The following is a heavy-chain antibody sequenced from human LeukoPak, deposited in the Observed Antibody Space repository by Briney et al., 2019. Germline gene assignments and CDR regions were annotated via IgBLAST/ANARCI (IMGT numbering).Heavy chain of an antibody. V-gene: IGHV3-43*02. Sequence: PGGSLKLLRATPGFPFDDFAMHWVRQAPGKGLEWVSLISGDGGTTYYADSVKGRFTISRDNSKNSLYLQINRLRPEDTAFYYCAKNYYGSATYYKPFDSWGLGTLVTVSS. CDR1: GFPFDDFA. CDR2: ISGDGGTT. D-gene: IGHD3-10*01. CDR3: AKNYYGSATYYKPFDS. J-gene: IGHJ4*02.